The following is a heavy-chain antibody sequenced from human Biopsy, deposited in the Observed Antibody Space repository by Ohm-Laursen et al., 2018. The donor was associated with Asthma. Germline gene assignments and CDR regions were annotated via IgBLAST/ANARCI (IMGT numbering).Heavy chain of an antibody. V-gene: IGHV3-33*01. CDR3: VRDGTDDAFDI. CDR2: IWYDGSKK. D-gene: IGHD1-1*01. CDR1: GFSISSYG. J-gene: IGHJ3*02. Sequence: SLRLSCTASGFSISSYGMHWVRQAPGKGLEWVTLIWYDGSKKYYSESVKGRFTIARDNSKNTLYLQMNSPRVEDTAVYYCVRDGTDDAFDIWGQGTVVSVSS.